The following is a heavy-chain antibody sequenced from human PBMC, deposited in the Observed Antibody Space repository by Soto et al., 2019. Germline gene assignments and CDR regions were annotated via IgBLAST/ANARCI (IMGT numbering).Heavy chain of an antibody. CDR2: ISTSGSLT. J-gene: IGHJ4*02. CDR3: AREDADNLPDTFDF. Sequence: PGGSLRLSCATFGFTFRNYEMNWVRQAPGKGLEWVSYISTSGSLTYYAESVKGRFSVSRDNAKNSLHLQMDSLRDEDTALYYRAREDADNLPDTFDFWGQGTLVTVSS. V-gene: IGHV3-48*03. D-gene: IGHD5-18*01. CDR1: GFTFRNYE.